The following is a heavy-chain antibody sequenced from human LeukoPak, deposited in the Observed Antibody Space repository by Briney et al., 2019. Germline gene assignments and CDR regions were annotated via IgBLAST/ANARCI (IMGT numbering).Heavy chain of an antibody. V-gene: IGHV3-30*03. CDR1: GFTFSSYG. D-gene: IGHD6-19*01. CDR2: ISYDGSNK. Sequence: PGGSLRLSCAASGFTFSSYGMHWVRQAPGKGLEWVAVISYDGSNKYYADSVKGRFTISRDKSKNSLYLQMNSLRAEDTAVYYCATICSSGWVKFDYWGQGTLVTVSS. CDR3: ATICSSGWVKFDY. J-gene: IGHJ4*02.